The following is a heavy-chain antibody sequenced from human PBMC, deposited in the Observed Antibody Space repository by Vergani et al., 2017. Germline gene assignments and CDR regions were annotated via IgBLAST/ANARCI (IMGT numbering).Heavy chain of an antibody. CDR1: GGSISSYY. D-gene: IGHD3-10*01. J-gene: IGHJ4*02. Sequence: QVQLQESGPGLVKPSETLSLTCTVSGGSISSYYWSWIRQPPGKGLEWIGYIYYSGSTNYNPSLKSRVTISVDTSKNQFSLKLSSVTAADTAVYYCARDQVIGSGSYPRRWGQGTLVTVSS. V-gene: IGHV4-59*12. CDR2: IYYSGST. CDR3: ARDQVIGSGSYPRR.